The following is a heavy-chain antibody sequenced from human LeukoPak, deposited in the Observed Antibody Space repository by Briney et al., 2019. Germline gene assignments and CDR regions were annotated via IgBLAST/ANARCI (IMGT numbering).Heavy chain of an antibody. CDR3: ARDYAIDY. Sequence: GGSLRLSCAASGFTFSSYGMHWVRQAPGKGLEWASAISGSGGSTYYADSVKGRFTISRDNAKNSLYLQMNSLRAEDTAVYYCARDYAIDYWGQGTLVTASS. CDR1: GFTFSSYG. J-gene: IGHJ4*02. CDR2: ISGSGGST. V-gene: IGHV3-48*01. D-gene: IGHD2-8*01.